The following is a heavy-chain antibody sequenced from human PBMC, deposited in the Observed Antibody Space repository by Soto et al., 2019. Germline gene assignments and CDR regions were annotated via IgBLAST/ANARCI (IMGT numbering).Heavy chain of an antibody. CDR1: GGSISSGGYS. Sequence: SETLSLTCAVSGGSISSGGYSWSWVRQPPGKGLEWIGYIYHSGSTYYSPSFQGQVTFSVDKSISTAYLQWGSLKASDTAMYYCVRQMYDSIGIRSDIWGRGTLVTVSS. CDR2: IYHSGST. J-gene: IGHJ4*02. CDR3: VRQMYDSIGIRSDI. V-gene: IGHV4-30-2*01. D-gene: IGHD3-22*01.